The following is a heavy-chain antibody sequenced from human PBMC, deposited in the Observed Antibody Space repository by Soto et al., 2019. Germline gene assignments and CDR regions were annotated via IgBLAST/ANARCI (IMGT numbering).Heavy chain of an antibody. CDR2: IYWDDDK. D-gene: IGHD2-15*01. J-gene: IGHJ6*02. V-gene: IGHV2-5*02. CDR1: GFSLSTSGVG. CDR3: AYLPCSGGSCYWFSFSGMDV. Sequence: QITLKESGPTLVKPTQTLTLTCTFSGFSLSTSGVGVAWISQPPGKALEWPALIYWDDDKRYRPSLESRRTITKDTSKKQVVLTMTNMDSVDTATYYCAYLPCSGGSCYWFSFSGMDVWGQGTTVTVSS.